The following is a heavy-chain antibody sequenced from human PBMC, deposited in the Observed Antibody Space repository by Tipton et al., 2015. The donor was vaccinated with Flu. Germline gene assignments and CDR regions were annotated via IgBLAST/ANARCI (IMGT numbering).Heavy chain of an antibody. CDR3: ARSSTRGESDF. D-gene: IGHD3-16*01. Sequence: GLVKPSETLSLICAVYGGSFGGYYWGWIRQPPGKGLEWLANVYHTGTTFYKPSLRSRLTISVDTSKNQISLKLTSVSVADTAVYYCARSSTRGESDFWGQGILVTVSS. CDR1: GGSFGGYY. V-gene: IGHV4-38-2*01. CDR2: VYHTGTT. J-gene: IGHJ4*02.